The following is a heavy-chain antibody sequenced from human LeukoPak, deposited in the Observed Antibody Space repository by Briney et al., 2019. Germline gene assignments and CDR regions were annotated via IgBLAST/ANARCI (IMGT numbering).Heavy chain of an antibody. Sequence: GGSLRLSCAASGFTFSSYEMNWVRQAPGKGLEWVSYISSSGSTIYYADSVKGRFTISRDNSKNTLYLQMNSLRAEDTAVYYCAKPLVLTGYDYWGQGTLVIVSS. J-gene: IGHJ4*02. V-gene: IGHV3-48*03. CDR2: ISSSGSTI. CDR3: AKPLVLTGYDY. D-gene: IGHD3-9*01. CDR1: GFTFSSYE.